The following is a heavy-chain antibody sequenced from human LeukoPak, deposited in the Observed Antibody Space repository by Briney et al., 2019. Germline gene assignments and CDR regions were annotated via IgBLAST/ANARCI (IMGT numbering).Heavy chain of an antibody. J-gene: IGHJ6*02. CDR2: IYYSGTT. Sequence: SETLSLTCTVSGGSISSYYWSWIRQPPGKGLEWIGYIYYSGTTNYNPSLKSRVTISVDTSKNQFSLKLSSVTAADTAVYYCARGYCSGGSCYPLLYYYYGMDVWGQGTTVTVSS. CDR3: ARGYCSGGSCYPLLYYYYGMDV. V-gene: IGHV4-59*12. CDR1: GGSISSYY. D-gene: IGHD2-15*01.